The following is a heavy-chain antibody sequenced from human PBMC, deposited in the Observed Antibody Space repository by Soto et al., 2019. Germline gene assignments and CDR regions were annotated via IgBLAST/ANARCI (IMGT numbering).Heavy chain of an antibody. J-gene: IGHJ6*02. CDR1: GFTFSSYG. CDR2: IWYDGSNK. Sequence: QVQLVESGGGVVQPGRSLRLSCAASGFTFSSYGMHWVRQAPGKGLEWVAVIWYDGSNKYYADSVKGRFTISRDNSKNQLYLLLNSLRAEDTAVYYCAREAGTTRYDGMDVWGQGTTVTVSS. CDR3: AREAGTTRYDGMDV. V-gene: IGHV3-33*01. D-gene: IGHD1-7*01.